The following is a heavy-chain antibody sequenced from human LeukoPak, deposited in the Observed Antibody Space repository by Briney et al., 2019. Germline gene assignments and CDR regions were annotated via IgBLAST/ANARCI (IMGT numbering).Heavy chain of an antibody. CDR2: IYPGDSDT. CDR1: GYKFTTYW. Sequence: GASLKISCKVSGYKFTTYWIGWVRQMPGKGLEWMGFIYPGDSDTTYSPSFQGQVTISADKSISTAYLQWSNLKASDTAIYYCARVGYSYTYIDYWGQGTLVPVSS. J-gene: IGHJ4*02. CDR3: ARVGYSYTYIDY. D-gene: IGHD5-18*01. V-gene: IGHV5-51*01.